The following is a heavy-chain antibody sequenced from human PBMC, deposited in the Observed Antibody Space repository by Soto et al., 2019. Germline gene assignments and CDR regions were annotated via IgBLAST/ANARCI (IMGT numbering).Heavy chain of an antibody. D-gene: IGHD6-19*01. J-gene: IGHJ4*02. Sequence: PGGSLRLSCAASGFTFSSYAMSWVRQAPGKGLEWVSGISASGGNTYYADSVRGRFTISRDNSKNSLYLQMNSLGAEDTAVYFCAKFIGYSSASAWLDYWGQGTLVTSSS. CDR3: AKFIGYSSASAWLDY. CDR2: ISASGGNT. CDR1: GFTFSSYA. V-gene: IGHV3-23*01.